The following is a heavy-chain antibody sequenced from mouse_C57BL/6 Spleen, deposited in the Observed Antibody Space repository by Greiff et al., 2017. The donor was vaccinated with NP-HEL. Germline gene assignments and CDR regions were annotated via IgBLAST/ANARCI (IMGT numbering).Heavy chain of an antibody. V-gene: IGHV1-43*01. CDR2: INPSTGGT. J-gene: IGHJ1*03. Sequence: VQLQQSGPELVKPGASVKISCKASGYSFTGYYMHWVKQRSEKSLEWIGEINPSTGGTSYNQKFKGKATLTVDKSSSTAYMQLKSLTSEDSAVYYCANSGDWYFDVWGTGTTVTVSS. CDR1: GYSFTGYY. D-gene: IGHD4-1*01. CDR3: ANSGDWYFDV.